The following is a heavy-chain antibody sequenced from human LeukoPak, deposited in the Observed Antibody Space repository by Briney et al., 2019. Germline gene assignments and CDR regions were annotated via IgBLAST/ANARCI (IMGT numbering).Heavy chain of an antibody. D-gene: IGHD6-13*01. J-gene: IGHJ3*02. CDR3: ARLDKQQLTSDAFDI. CDR1: GYTFTSYG. V-gene: IGHV1-69*04. Sequence: SVKVSCKASGYTFTSYGISWVRQAPGQGLERMGRIIPILGIANYAQKFQGRVTITADKSTSTAYMELSSLRSEDTAVYYCARLDKQQLTSDAFDIWGQGTMVTVSS. CDR2: IIPILGIA.